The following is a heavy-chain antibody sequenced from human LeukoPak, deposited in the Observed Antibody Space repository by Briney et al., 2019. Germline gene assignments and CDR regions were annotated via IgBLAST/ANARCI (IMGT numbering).Heavy chain of an antibody. CDR2: IYTSGST. CDR1: GGSISSYY. V-gene: IGHV4-4*07. J-gene: IGHJ4*02. D-gene: IGHD3-9*01. Sequence: SETLSLTCTVSGGSISSYYWSWIRQPAGKGLEWIGRIYTSGSTNYNPSLKSRVTMSVDTSKNQFSLKLSSVTAADTAVYYCARETYDILTGYYKVDYRGQGTLVTVSS. CDR3: ARETYDILTGYYKVDY.